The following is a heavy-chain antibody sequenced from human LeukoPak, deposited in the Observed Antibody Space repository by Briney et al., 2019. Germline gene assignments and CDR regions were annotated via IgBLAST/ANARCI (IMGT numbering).Heavy chain of an antibody. CDR3: ARGNTVVMNGFDY. J-gene: IGHJ4*02. D-gene: IGHD4-23*01. CDR2: ISAYNGNT. Sequence: ASVKVSCKASGYTFTSYGISWVRQAPGQGLEWMGWISAYNGNTNYAQKFQGRVTITADKSTSTAYMELSSLRSEDTAVYYCARGNTVVMNGFDYWGQGTLVTVSS. V-gene: IGHV1-18*01. CDR1: GYTFTSYG.